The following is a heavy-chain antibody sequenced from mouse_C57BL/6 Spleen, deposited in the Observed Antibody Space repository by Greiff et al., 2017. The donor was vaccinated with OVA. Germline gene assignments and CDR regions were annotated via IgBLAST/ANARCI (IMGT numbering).Heavy chain of an antibody. CDR2: IDPSDSYT. J-gene: IGHJ3*01. CDR1: GYTFTSYW. CDR3: ARSSNYTAWFAY. Sequence: VQLQQPGAELVMPGASVKLSCKASGYTFTSYWMHWVKQRPGQGLEWIGEIDPSDSYTNYNQKFKGKSTLTVDKSSSTAYMQLSSLTSEDSAVYYCARSSNYTAWFAYWGQGTLVTVSA. V-gene: IGHV1-69*01. D-gene: IGHD2-5*01.